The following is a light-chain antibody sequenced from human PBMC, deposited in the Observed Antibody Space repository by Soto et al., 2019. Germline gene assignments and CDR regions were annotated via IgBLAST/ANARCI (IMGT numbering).Light chain of an antibody. J-gene: IGLJ3*02. CDR3: SSYTSGSTV. CDR1: SSDVGGYNY. CDR2: EVD. Sequence: QSALTQPASVSGSPGQSITISCTGSSSDVGGYNYVSWYQQHPGKAPKLMISEVDNRPSGVSDRFSGSKSGNTASLTISGLQAEDEADYYCSSYTSGSTVFGGETNLTVL. V-gene: IGLV2-14*01.